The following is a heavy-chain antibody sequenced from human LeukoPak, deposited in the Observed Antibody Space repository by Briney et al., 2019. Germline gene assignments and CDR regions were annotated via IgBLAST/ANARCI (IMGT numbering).Heavy chain of an antibody. CDR2: IYYSGST. CDR1: GGSISSYY. CDR3: ARWGGLYYDFWSGPREAFDI. Sequence: SETLSLTCTVSGGSISSYYWSWIRQPPGKGLEWIGYIYYSGSTNYNPSLKSRVTISVDTSKNQFSLKLSSVTAADTAVYYCARWGGLYYDFWSGPREAFDIWGQGTMVTVSS. J-gene: IGHJ3*02. D-gene: IGHD3-3*01. V-gene: IGHV4-59*01.